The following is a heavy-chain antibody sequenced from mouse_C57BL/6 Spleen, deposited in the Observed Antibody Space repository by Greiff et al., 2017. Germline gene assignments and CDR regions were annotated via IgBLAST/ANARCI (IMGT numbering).Heavy chain of an antibody. J-gene: IGHJ3*01. CDR2: INPSNGGT. D-gene: IGHD5-1*01. CDR1: GYTFTSYW. CDR3: ASGSTYGGFAY. V-gene: IGHV1-53*01. Sequence: VQLQQPGTELVKPGASVKLSCKASGYTFTSYWMHWVKQRPGQGLEWIGNINPSNGGTNYNEKFKSKATLTVDKSSSTADMQLSSLTSEDAAVYDCASGSTYGGFAYWGQGTLVTVSA.